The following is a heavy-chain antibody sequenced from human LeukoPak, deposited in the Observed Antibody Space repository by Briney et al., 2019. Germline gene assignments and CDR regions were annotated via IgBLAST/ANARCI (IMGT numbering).Heavy chain of an antibody. CDR1: GYSISSSNW. CDR3: ARWTAAGTGGFDY. D-gene: IGHD6-13*01. V-gene: IGHV4-28*01. Sequence: SETLSLTCAVSGYSISSSNWWGWIRQPPGKGLEWIGYIYYSGSTYYNPSLKSRVTMSVDTSKNQFSLKLSSATAVDTAVYYCARWTAAGTGGFDYWGQGTLVTVSS. J-gene: IGHJ4*02. CDR2: IYYSGST.